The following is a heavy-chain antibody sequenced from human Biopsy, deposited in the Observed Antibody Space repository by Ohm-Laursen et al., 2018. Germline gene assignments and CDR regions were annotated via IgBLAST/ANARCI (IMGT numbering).Heavy chain of an antibody. Sequence: SQTLSLTCTVSGVSINTGGYYWTWIRQHPGTGLEWIGYIHYSGNTLYNPSLKSRLTISVDTSRNQFSLKLTSVTAADTALYYCTRAGGGKIYGLWGQETLVTVSS. V-gene: IGHV4-31*03. CDR2: IHYSGNT. D-gene: IGHD3-16*01. J-gene: IGHJ4*02. CDR3: TRAGGGKIYGL. CDR1: GVSINTGGYY.